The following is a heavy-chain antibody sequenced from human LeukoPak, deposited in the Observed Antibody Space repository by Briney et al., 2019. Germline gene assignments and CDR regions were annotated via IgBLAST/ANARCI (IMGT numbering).Heavy chain of an antibody. Sequence: GGSLRLSCAASGFTFSSYWMHWVRPAPGKGLVWVSRINSDGSSTSYADSVKGRFTISRDNAKNTLYLQMNSLRAEDTAVYYCARDQYSDSPADYWGQGTLVTVSS. V-gene: IGHV3-74*01. CDR1: GFTFSSYW. CDR2: INSDGSST. J-gene: IGHJ4*02. CDR3: ARDQYSDSPADY. D-gene: IGHD2-15*01.